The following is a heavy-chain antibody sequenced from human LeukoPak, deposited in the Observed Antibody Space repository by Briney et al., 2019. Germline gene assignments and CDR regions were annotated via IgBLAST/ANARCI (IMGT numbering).Heavy chain of an antibody. Sequence: PGGSLRLSCAASGFTFSSYYMHWVRQAPGKGPVWVSRISSDGSSTKYADSVKGRFTISRDNAKNTLYVQMNSLRAEDTAVYCCARAGKYSSSWYDYWGQGTLVTVSS. J-gene: IGHJ4*02. D-gene: IGHD6-13*01. CDR1: GFTFSSYY. CDR2: ISSDGSST. V-gene: IGHV3-74*03. CDR3: ARAGKYSSSWYDY.